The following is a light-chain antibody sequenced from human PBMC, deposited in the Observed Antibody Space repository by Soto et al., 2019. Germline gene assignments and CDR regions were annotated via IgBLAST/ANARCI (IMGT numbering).Light chain of an antibody. CDR1: QSVNAY. CDR2: DAS. Sequence: VLTQSPVTLSLSPGERATLSCRASQSVNAYLAWYQQKPGQAPRLLIYDASVRATGIPARFSGSGSGTDFTLTISSLEPEDSAVYSCQQHLGRHTFGQGTKVDIK. V-gene: IGKV3-11*01. J-gene: IGKJ1*01. CDR3: QQHLGRHT.